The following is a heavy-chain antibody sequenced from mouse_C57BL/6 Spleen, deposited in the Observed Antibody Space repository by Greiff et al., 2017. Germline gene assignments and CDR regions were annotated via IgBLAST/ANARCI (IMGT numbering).Heavy chain of an antibody. CDR3: ARRVNFYFDY. CDR2: IDPSDSET. J-gene: IGHJ2*01. V-gene: IGHV1-52*01. CDR1: GYTFTSYW. Sequence: QVQLKQPGAELVRPGSSVKLSCKASGYTFTSYWMHWVKQRPIQGLEWIGNIDPSDSETHYNQKFKDKATLTADKSSSTAYMELRSLTSEDSAVYFCARRVNFYFDYWGQGTTLTVSA. D-gene: IGHD2-13*01.